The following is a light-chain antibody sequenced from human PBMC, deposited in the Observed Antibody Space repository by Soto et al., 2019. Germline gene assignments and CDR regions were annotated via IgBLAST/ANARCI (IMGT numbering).Light chain of an antibody. CDR1: QSISTY. CDR2: DAS. CDR3: QQYDRYSM. Sequence: DIQMTQSPSTLSASVGDRVSITCRASQSISTYLAWYQQKPGKAPKLLIHDASSLESGVPPRFSGSGSGTEFTLTISSLQPDYFATYYCQQYDRYSMFAQGNKVEIK. V-gene: IGKV1-5*01. J-gene: IGKJ1*01.